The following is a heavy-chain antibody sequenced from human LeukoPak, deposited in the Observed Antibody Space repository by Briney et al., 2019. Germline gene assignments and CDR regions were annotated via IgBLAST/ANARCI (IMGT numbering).Heavy chain of an antibody. Sequence: SVKVSCKASGGTISSYAIMWVRQAPGQGLEWMGGIIPMFDTADYAQKFQGRVTFTADESTNTAYMELSSLRSEDTAVYYCARGYSGYHDAFHIWGQGTMVTVSS. CDR3: ARGYSGYHDAFHI. CDR2: IIPMFDTA. V-gene: IGHV1-69*01. J-gene: IGHJ3*02. CDR1: GGTISSYA. D-gene: IGHD1-26*01.